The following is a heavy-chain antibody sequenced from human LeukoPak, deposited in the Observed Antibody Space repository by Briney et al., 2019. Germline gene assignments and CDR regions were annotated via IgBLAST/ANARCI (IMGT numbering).Heavy chain of an antibody. CDR3: ARGSGANWFDP. CDR2: IYHGGST. CDR1: GGSISSGGYS. V-gene: IGHV4-30-2*01. D-gene: IGHD2-15*01. Sequence: SETLSLTCAVSGGSISSGGYSWSWIRQPPGKGLEWIGYIYHGGSTYYNPSLKSRVTISVDRSKNQFSLKLSSVTAADTAVYYCARGSGANWFDPWGQGTLVTVSS. J-gene: IGHJ5*02.